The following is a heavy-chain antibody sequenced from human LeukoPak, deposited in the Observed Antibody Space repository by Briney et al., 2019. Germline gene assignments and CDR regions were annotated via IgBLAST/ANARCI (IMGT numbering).Heavy chain of an antibody. J-gene: IGHJ4*02. CDR1: GFTFSSYA. CDR3: AKDPLATVTIFDY. V-gene: IGHV3-23*01. D-gene: IGHD4-17*01. CDR2: ISGSGGST. Sequence: GGSLRLSCAASGFTFSSYAMSWVRQAPGKGLEWVSAISGSGGSTYYADSVKGRFTISRDNSKNTLYLQMNSLRAEDTAVYYYAKDPLATVTIFDYWGQGTLVTVSS.